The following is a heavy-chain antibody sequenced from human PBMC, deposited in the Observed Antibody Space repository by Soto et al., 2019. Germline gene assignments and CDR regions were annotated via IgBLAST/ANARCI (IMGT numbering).Heavy chain of an antibody. V-gene: IGHV3-7*05. J-gene: IGHJ4*02. CDR1: GFTFSSSW. CDR3: ARGPF. Sequence: EVQLVESGGGLVQPGGSLRLSCAVSGFTFSSSWVSWVRQAPGKGLEWVASIHPDGSEKYYGGSVRGRFTISRDNAENSLCLQMNSLRAEDTAVYYCARGPFWGRGTLVTVSS. CDR2: IHPDGSEK.